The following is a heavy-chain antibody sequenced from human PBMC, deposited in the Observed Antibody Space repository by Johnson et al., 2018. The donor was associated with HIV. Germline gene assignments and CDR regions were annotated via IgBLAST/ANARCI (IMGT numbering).Heavy chain of an antibody. CDR2: ISWNRGRK. CDR1: GFTFDDYA. CDR3: VRAQFLQWLFFDAFDI. V-gene: IGHV3-9*01. J-gene: IGHJ3*02. D-gene: IGHD3-3*01. Sequence: VQLVESGGGLVQPGRSLRLSCAASGFTFDDYAMHWVRQATGKGLEWVSGISWNRGRKGYADSVKGRFTISRDSAKNSLYLQMNSLRAEDTALYYCVRAQFLQWLFFDAFDIWGQGTMVTVSS.